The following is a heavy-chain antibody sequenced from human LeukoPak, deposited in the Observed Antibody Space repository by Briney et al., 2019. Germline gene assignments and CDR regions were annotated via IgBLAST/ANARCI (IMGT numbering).Heavy chain of an antibody. Sequence: SQTLSLTWTLAAGSIRSGGYYWSWIREHPWKGLEWTGYIDYSGSTYYNPSLKSRVTISVATSKNQFSLTLNSTTAADSAAYYCARAIALAGTTFDNWGQGTLVTVSS. J-gene: IGHJ4*01. CDR3: ARAIALAGTTFDN. CDR1: AGSIRSGGYY. D-gene: IGHD6-19*01. V-gene: IGHV4-31*02. CDR2: IDYSGST.